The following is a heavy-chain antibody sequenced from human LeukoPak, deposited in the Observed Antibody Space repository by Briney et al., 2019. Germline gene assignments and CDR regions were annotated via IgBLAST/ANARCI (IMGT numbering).Heavy chain of an antibody. CDR1: RYTYTSYC. V-gene: IGHV1-18*01. CDR3: ARECSGGSCYPNWFDP. J-gene: IGHJ5*02. Sequence: ASVKVSCKASRYTYTSYCISWVRQAPGKTLECMGWISAYNGNTNYAQKLQGRVTMTTDTSTSTAYMELRSLRSDDTAVYYCARECSGGSCYPNWFDPWGQGTLVTVSS. D-gene: IGHD2-15*01. CDR2: ISAYNGNT.